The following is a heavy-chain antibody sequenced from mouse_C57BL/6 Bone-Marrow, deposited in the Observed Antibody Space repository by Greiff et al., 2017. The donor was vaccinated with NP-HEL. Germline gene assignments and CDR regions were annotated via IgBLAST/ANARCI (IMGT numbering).Heavy chain of an antibody. CDR1: GYTFTNYW. D-gene: IGHD2-3*01. Sequence: QVQLQQSGAELVRPGTSVKMSCKASGYTFTNYWIGWAKQRPGHGLEWIGDIYPGGGYTNYNEKFKGKATLTADKSSSTAYMQFSSLPSEDSAIYYCARWMVNTPWYFDVWGTGTTVTVSS. CDR3: ARWMVNTPWYFDV. V-gene: IGHV1-63*01. J-gene: IGHJ1*03. CDR2: IYPGGGYT.